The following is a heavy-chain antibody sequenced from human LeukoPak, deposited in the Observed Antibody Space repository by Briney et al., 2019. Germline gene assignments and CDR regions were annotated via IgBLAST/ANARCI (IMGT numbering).Heavy chain of an antibody. CDR2: ISSSGSTI. CDR1: GFTFSDYY. J-gene: IGHJ4*02. V-gene: IGHV3-11*01. D-gene: IGHD4-17*01. Sequence: GGSLRLSCAASGFTFSDYYMSWIRQAPGKGLEWVSYISSSGSTIYYADSVKGRFTISRDNAKNSLYLQMNSLRAEDTAVYYCASALRPSGCPNDYWGQGTLLTVSS. CDR3: ASALRPSGCPNDY.